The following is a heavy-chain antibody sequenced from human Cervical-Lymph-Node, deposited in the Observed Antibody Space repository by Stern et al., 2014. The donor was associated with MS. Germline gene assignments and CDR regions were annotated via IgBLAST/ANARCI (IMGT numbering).Heavy chain of an antibody. Sequence: QVQLVQSGAEVKKPGASVKVSCMASGYSFTSYFINWVRQAPGQGLEWMGIINPSAGNTNYAQKFQDRVVMTSDTSTGTVYMELSSLRSEDTAVYYCARDEGADYWGQGTLVTVSS. CDR3: ARDEGADY. J-gene: IGHJ4*02. CDR1: GYSFTSYF. V-gene: IGHV1-46*01. CDR2: INPSAGNT.